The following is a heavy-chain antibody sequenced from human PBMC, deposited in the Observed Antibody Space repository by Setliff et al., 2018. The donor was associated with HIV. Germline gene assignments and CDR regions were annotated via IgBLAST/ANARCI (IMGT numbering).Heavy chain of an antibody. D-gene: IGHD3-3*01. CDR3: ARGRDYTGSWFRPFYLDF. CDR2: INHSGST. J-gene: IGHJ4*01. Sequence: PSETLSLTCAVYGGSFSAYHWSWIRQTPGKGLEWLGEINHSGSTAYNLALESRVSMSIDTSKNQFSLKLTSVTAAGTAIYYCARGRDYTGSWFRPFYLDFWGHGNLVTVS. CDR1: GGSFSAYH. V-gene: IGHV4-34*01.